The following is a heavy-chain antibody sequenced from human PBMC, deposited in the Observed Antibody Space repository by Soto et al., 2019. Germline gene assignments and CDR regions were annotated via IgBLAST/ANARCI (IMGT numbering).Heavy chain of an antibody. J-gene: IGHJ3*02. Sequence: HPGGSLRLSCAASGFTFSSYWMHWVRQAPGKGLVWVSRINSDGSSTSYADSVKGRFTISRDNAKNTLYLQMNSLRAEDTAVYYCARWGVYEEGAFDIWGQGTMVTVSS. CDR2: INSDGSST. D-gene: IGHD3-16*01. V-gene: IGHV3-74*01. CDR1: GFTFSSYW. CDR3: ARWGVYEEGAFDI.